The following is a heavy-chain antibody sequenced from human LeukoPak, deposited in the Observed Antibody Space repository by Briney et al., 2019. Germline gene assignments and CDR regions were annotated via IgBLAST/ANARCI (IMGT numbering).Heavy chain of an antibody. V-gene: IGHV1-18*01. CDR1: GYTFTSYG. D-gene: IGHD1-26*01. Sequence: ASVKVSCKASGYTFTSYGISWVRQAPGQGLEWMGWISVYNGNKNYAQKLQGRVSMTTDTSTNTAYMELRSLRSDDTAVYYCAREWELLQASDYWGQGTLVTVSS. J-gene: IGHJ4*02. CDR3: AREWELLQASDY. CDR2: ISVYNGNK.